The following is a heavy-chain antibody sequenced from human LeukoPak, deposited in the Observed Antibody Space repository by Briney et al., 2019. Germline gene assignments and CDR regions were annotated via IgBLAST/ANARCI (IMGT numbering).Heavy chain of an antibody. D-gene: IGHD3-3*01. V-gene: IGHV1-2*02. CDR3: ASLVHDFWSGYYANFDY. J-gene: IGHJ4*02. Sequence: ASVKVSCKASGYTFTGYYMHWVRQAPGQGLEWMGWINPNSGGTNYAQKFQGRVTMTRDTSISTAYMELNRLRSDDTAVYYCASLVHDFWSGYYANFDYWGQGTLVTVSS. CDR1: GYTFTGYY. CDR2: INPNSGGT.